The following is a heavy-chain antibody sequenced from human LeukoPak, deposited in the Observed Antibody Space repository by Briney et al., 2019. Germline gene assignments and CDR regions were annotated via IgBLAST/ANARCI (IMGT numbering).Heavy chain of an antibody. CDR3: ATRHEYSYPY. Sequence: GGSLRLSCAASGFIFNNYAMHWVRQAPGKGLEYVSAIGGNGDTSYYADSVKGRFTISRDNSKNTVYLQMGSLRTEDMAVYYCATRHEYSYPYWGQGTPVTVSS. V-gene: IGHV3-64*02. CDR1: GFIFNNYA. J-gene: IGHJ4*02. CDR2: IGGNGDTS. D-gene: IGHD5-18*01.